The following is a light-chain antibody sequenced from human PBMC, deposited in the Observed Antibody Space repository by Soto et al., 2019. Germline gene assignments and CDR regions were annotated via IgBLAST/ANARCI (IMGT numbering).Light chain of an antibody. J-gene: IGKJ5*01. CDR2: DAS. CDR3: QQRQYWPPIT. Sequence: VFTQSPATLPLSPGERATLSCRASLNVNSYLAWYQQKPAQAPRLLIYDASNRAAGIPARFSGSGSATDFTPTISSLEPEDFAIYYCQQRQYWPPITFGQGTRLEIK. V-gene: IGKV3-11*01. CDR1: LNVNSY.